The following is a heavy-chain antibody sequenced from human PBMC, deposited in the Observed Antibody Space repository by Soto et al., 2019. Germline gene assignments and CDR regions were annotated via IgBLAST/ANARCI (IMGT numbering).Heavy chain of an antibody. V-gene: IGHV1-69*13. D-gene: IGHD6-13*01. J-gene: IGHJ4*02. CDR1: GGTFSSYR. Sequence: SVKVSCKASGGTFSSYRFNWVRQARGQGLEWLGGIVPIYRTADYAQKFQGRVTITADESTRTVYMELSSLKSQDAALYYCARDSGAKLSSSWGQGTLVTVPS. CDR2: IVPIYRTA. CDR3: ARDSGAKLSSS.